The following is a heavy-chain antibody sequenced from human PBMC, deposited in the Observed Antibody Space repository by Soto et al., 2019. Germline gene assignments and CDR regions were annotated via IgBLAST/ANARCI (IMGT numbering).Heavy chain of an antibody. CDR3: ARTRANGYFDF. Sequence: KWRAASVKVSCKASGYRFFDYGISWVRQAPAQGLEWMGWFNGYNGKINYAQKFQGRVTLTTDTSTSTVYMELRSLRSDDMAVYYCARTRANGYFDFWGQGTVVTVSS. CDR2: FNGYNGKI. V-gene: IGHV1-18*03. D-gene: IGHD3-22*01. J-gene: IGHJ4*02. CDR1: GYRFFDYG.